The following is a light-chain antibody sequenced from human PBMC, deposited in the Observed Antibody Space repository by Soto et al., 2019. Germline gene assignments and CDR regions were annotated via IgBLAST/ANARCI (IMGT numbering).Light chain of an antibody. V-gene: IGLV2-23*01. CDR1: SSDVGSYNL. J-gene: IGLJ2*01. Sequence: QSALTQPASVSGSPGQSITISCTGTSSDVGSYNLVSWYQQHPGKAPKLMIYEGSKRPSGVSNRFSGSKSGNTASLTISGLQDEDEADYCCCSYAGSSTRFGGGTKLTVL. CDR3: CSYAGSSTR. CDR2: EGS.